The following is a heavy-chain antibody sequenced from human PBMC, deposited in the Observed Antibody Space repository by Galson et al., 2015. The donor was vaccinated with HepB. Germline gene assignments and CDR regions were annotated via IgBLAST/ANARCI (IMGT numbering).Heavy chain of an antibody. Sequence: SLRLSCAASGFTFSNAWVSWVRQAPGKGLEWVGRIKSKTDGGTTDYAAPVKGRFIISRDDSKNTLYLQMNSLKTEDTALYYCFRGISMVRGVSVDYWGQGTLVTVSS. V-gene: IGHV3-15*01. D-gene: IGHD3-10*01. J-gene: IGHJ4*02. CDR2: IKSKTDGGTT. CDR3: FRGISMVRGVSVDY. CDR1: GFTFSNAW.